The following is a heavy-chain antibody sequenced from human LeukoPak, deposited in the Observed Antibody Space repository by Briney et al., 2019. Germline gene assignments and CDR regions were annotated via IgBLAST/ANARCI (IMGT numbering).Heavy chain of an antibody. Sequence: SETLSLTCAASGYSISSGYYWGWIRQPPGKGLEWIGSIYHSGSTYYNPSLKSRVTISVDTSKNQFSLKLSSVTAADTAVYYCARQPLVRWLQSDYWGQGTLVTVSS. V-gene: IGHV4-38-2*01. J-gene: IGHJ4*02. CDR1: GYSISSGYY. CDR3: ARQPLVRWLQSDY. D-gene: IGHD5-24*01. CDR2: IYHSGST.